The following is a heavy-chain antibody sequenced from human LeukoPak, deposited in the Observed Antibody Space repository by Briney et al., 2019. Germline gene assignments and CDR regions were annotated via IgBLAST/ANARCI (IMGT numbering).Heavy chain of an antibody. CDR3: ARGTMGATHFDC. J-gene: IGHJ4*02. V-gene: IGHV4-59*01. D-gene: IGHD1-26*01. CDR2: IYYSGST. CDR1: GGSISSDY. Sequence: PSETLSLTCTVSGGSISSDYWNWIRQPPGKGLEWIGYIYYSGSTNYNVSLKSRVTISVDTSKKQFSLRLSSVTAADTAVYYCARGTMGATHFDCWGQGTLVTVSS.